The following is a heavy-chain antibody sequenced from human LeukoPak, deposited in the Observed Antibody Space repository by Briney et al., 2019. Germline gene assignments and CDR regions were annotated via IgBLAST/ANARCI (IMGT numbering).Heavy chain of an antibody. D-gene: IGHD6-19*01. V-gene: IGHV3-23*01. Sequence: GGSLRLSCAASGFTFSNSAMSWVREAPGKGLEWVSTLSGSGITTYYADSVKGRFTISRDNSKNTLYLQMNSLRAEDTAVYYCAKGIYSSGWSYFDYWGHGTLVTVSS. CDR1: GFTFSNSA. J-gene: IGHJ4*01. CDR2: LSGSGITT. CDR3: AKGIYSSGWSYFDY.